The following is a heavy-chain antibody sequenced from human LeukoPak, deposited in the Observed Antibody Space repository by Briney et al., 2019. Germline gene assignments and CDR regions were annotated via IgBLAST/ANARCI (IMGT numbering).Heavy chain of an antibody. V-gene: IGHV3-7*05. Sequence: PGGSLRLSCAASGFTFSSYWMNWVRQARGKGLEWVANIKPDGSEQYYVDSMKGRFTTSRDNAKNSLYLQMNSLRAEDTAVYYCARDLSWSGRDYWGRGTLVTVSS. J-gene: IGHJ4*02. CDR3: ARDLSWSGRDY. CDR2: IKPDGSEQ. CDR1: GFTFSSYW. D-gene: IGHD3-10*01.